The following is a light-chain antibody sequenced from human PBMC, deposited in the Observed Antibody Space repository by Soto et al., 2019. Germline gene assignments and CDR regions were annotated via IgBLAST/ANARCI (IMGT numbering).Light chain of an antibody. Sequence: QSVLTQPPSASGTPGQRVTCSCSGSSSNIGSNTVNWYKQLPGTAPKLLIYTNDQRPAGVPDRFSGSKSVTSASLAISGLQFEDEADYHCSAWDDKLDAEVFGAGTKLTVL. CDR3: SAWDDKLDAEV. CDR1: SSNIGSNT. V-gene: IGLV1-44*01. CDR2: TND. J-gene: IGLJ2*01.